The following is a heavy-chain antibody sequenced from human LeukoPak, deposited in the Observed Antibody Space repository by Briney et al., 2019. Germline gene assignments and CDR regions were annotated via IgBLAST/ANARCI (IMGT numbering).Heavy chain of an antibody. CDR3: AKDSGYDFWSGYNWFDP. V-gene: IGHV3-9*01. Sequence: PGRSLRLSCAASGFTFDDYAMHWVRQAPGKGLGWVSGISWNSGSIGYADSVKGRFTISRDNAKNSLYLQMNSLRAEDTALYYCAKDSGYDFWSGYNWFDPWGQGTLVTVSS. CDR1: GFTFDDYA. CDR2: ISWNSGSI. J-gene: IGHJ5*02. D-gene: IGHD3-3*01.